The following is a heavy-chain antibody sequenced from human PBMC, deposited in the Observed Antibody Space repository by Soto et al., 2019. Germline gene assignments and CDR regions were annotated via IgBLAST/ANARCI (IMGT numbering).Heavy chain of an antibody. CDR1: GYAFTRYT. CDR2: INPDNGNT. CDR3: ARGIATGQLDP. Sequence: ASVKVSCKASGYAFTRYTMNWLRQAPGQRLEWMGWINPDNGNTKSSQKFQDRVIITRDTSASTAYMDLSSLRSEDTAVYYCARGIATGQLDPWGQGTLVTVSS. V-gene: IGHV1-3*01. D-gene: IGHD2-15*01. J-gene: IGHJ5*02.